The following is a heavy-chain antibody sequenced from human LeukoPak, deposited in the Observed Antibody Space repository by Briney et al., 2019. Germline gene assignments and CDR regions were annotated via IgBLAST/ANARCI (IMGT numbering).Heavy chain of an antibody. CDR2: ISSSSNYI. CDR1: GFTFSSYY. J-gene: IGHJ4*02. D-gene: IGHD2-15*01. Sequence: GGSLRPSCAASGFTFSSYYMNWVRQAPGKGLEWVSSISSSSNYIYYADSVKGRFTISRDNAKNSLYLQMNSLRAEDTAVYYCARDRHGYCSGGSCYDFDYWGQGTLVTVSS. V-gene: IGHV3-21*01. CDR3: ARDRHGYCSGGSCYDFDY.